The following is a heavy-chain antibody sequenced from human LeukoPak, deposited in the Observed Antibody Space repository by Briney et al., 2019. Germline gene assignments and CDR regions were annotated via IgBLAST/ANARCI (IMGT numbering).Heavy chain of an antibody. V-gene: IGHV3-7*01. CDR2: IKQDGSET. CDR1: GFFFRTYW. J-gene: IGHJ4*02. D-gene: IGHD6-19*01. CDR3: VREGTTVALFDY. Sequence: GGSLRLSCAASGFFFRTYWMSWVRQAPGKGLEWVANIKQDGSETYYLDPVKGRFTISRDNAENSLYLQMNSLRVEDTAVYYCVREGTTVALFDYWGQGSLVTVSS.